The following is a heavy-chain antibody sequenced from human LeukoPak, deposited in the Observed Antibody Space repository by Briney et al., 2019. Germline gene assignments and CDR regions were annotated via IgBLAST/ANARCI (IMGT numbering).Heavy chain of an antibody. CDR2: MNPNSGST. D-gene: IGHD3-10*01. CDR3: ASFYGSGSPNDYGMDV. V-gene: IGHV1-8*01. Sequence: GASVKVSCKASGYTFTSYDINWVRQATGQGLEWMGGMNPNSGSTGHAQKFQGRVTMTRNTSISTAYMELSSLRSEDTAVYYCASFYGSGSPNDYGMDVWGQGTTVTVSS. J-gene: IGHJ6*02. CDR1: GYTFTSYD.